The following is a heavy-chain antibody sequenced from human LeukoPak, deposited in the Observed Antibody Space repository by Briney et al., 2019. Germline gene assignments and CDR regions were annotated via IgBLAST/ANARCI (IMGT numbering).Heavy chain of an antibody. CDR1: GFTFSHYA. J-gene: IGHJ3*02. Sequence: GGSLRLSCAASGFTFSHYAMYWVRQAPGKGLEWVALISYDGSVQYYADSVKGRFTISRDSPKNTLYLQMNSLRPEDTAVYYCARSMSGGDAFDIWGQGTMVTVSS. CDR3: ARSMSGGDAFDI. CDR2: ISYDGSVQ. V-gene: IGHV3-30*04. D-gene: IGHD3-10*02.